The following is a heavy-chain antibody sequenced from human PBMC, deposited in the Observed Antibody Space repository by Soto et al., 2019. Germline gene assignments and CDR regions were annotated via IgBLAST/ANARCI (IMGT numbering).Heavy chain of an antibody. V-gene: IGHV1-69*01. J-gene: IGHJ6*02. CDR3: ARDYGQQLVYYYGMDV. CDR1: GGTFSSYA. D-gene: IGHD6-13*01. CDR2: IIPIFGTA. Sequence: QVQLVQSGAEGKKPGSSVKVSCKASGGTFSSYAISWLRQAPGQGLEWRGGIIPIFGTANYAQKFQGRVTITADESTSTAYMELSSLRSEDTAVYYCARDYGQQLVYYYGMDVWGQGTTVTVSS.